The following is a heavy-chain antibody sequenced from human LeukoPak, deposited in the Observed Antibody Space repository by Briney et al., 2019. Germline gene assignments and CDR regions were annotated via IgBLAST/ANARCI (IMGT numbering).Heavy chain of an antibody. V-gene: IGHV4-59*01. J-gene: IGHJ6*03. D-gene: IGHD1-26*01. CDR1: GGSISSYY. CDR3: SGSYLYYYYYYMHV. CDR2: MYYSGST. Sequence: PSETLSLTCTVSGGSISSYYWSWIRQPPGKGLEWIGFMYYSGSTNYNPSLKSRVTISVDTSRNQFSLKLSSVTAADTAVYYCSGSYLYYYYYYMHVWGKGTTVTISS.